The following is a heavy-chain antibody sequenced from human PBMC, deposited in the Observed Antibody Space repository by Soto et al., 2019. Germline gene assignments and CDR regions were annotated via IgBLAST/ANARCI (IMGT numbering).Heavy chain of an antibody. CDR3: AKVPVYSSGWYKPYYFDY. CDR1: GFTFSSYA. D-gene: IGHD6-19*01. Sequence: GGSLRLSCAASGFTFSSYAMSWVRQAPGKGLEWVSAISGSGGSTYYADSVKGRFTISRDNSKNTLYLQMNSLRAEDTAVYYCAKVPVYSSGWYKPYYFDYWGQGTLVTVSS. V-gene: IGHV3-23*01. J-gene: IGHJ4*02. CDR2: ISGSGGST.